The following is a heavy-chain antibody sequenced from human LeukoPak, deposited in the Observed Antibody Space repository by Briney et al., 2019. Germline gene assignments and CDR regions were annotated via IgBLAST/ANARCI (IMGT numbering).Heavy chain of an antibody. D-gene: IGHD2-21*02. CDR2: ISCYNGDT. CDR3: ARVPLLRNAFDI. V-gene: IGHV1-18*01. Sequence: ASVKVSCKASGYTFNRHGISWVRQAPGQGPEWMGWISCYNGDTHYAQNYQGRLTMTTDTSTSTAYMELRSLRSDDTAVYYCARVPLLRNAFDIWGQGTMVTVSS. CDR1: GYTFNRHG. J-gene: IGHJ3*02.